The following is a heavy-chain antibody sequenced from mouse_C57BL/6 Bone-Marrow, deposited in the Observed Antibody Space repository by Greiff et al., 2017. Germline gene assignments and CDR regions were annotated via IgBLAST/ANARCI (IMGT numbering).Heavy chain of an antibody. CDR1: GYAFSSYW. CDR2: IYPGDGDT. J-gene: IGHJ1*03. Sequence: VQLVESGAELVKPGASVKISCKASGYAFSSYWMNWVKQRPGKGLEWIGQIYPGDGDTNYTGKFKGKATLTADKSSSTAYMQLSSLTSEDSAVYFCAREEWNYGNYGYFDVWGTGTTVTVSS. D-gene: IGHD2-1*01. V-gene: IGHV1-80*01. CDR3: AREEWNYGNYGYFDV.